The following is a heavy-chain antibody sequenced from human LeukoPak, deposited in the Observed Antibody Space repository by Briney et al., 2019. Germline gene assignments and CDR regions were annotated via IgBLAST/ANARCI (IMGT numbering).Heavy chain of an antibody. J-gene: IGHJ4*02. D-gene: IGHD3-10*01. CDR2: INSDGTIT. V-gene: IGHV3-74*01. CDR1: GFTFSTYW. Sequence: GGSLTLSCAASGFTFSTYWMTWVRQAPGKGLVWVSRINSDGTITSYADSVKGRFTISRDNAKNTLYLQMNSLRAEDTAVYYCARAKYASGSGPYFDYWGQGTLVTVSS. CDR3: ARAKYASGSGPYFDY.